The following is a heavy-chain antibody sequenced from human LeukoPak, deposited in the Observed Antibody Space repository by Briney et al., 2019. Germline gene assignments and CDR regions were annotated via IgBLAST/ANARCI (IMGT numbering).Heavy chain of an antibody. V-gene: IGHV3-30*18. CDR1: GFTFSSYG. D-gene: IGHD1-26*01. Sequence: PGGSLRLSCAASGFTFSSYGMHWVRQAPGKGLEWVAVISYDGSNKYYADSVKGRFTISRDNSKNTLYLQMNSLRAEDTAVYYCAKEGYTGEGAFDYWGQGTLVTVSS. CDR2: ISYDGSNK. J-gene: IGHJ4*02. CDR3: AKEGYTGEGAFDY.